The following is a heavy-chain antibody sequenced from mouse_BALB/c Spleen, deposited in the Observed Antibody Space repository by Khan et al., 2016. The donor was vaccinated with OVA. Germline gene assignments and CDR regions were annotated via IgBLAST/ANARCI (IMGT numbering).Heavy chain of an antibody. Sequence: EVELVPSFSYFFPPLFSLKLSCAASGFTFSSFAMSWVRQIPEKRLEWVATISSVGTYTYYPDSVKGRFTISRDNAKSTLYLQMNSLRSEDTAMYYCANGNYGWFAYWGQGTLVSVSA. J-gene: IGHJ3*01. CDR2: ISSVGTYT. CDR1: GFTFSSFA. CDR3: ANGNYGWFAY. V-gene: IGHV5-9-1*01. D-gene: IGHD2-1*01.